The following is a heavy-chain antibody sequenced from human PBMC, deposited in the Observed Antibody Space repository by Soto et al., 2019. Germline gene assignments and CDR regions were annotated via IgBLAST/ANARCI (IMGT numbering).Heavy chain of an antibody. V-gene: IGHV4-34*01. CDR2: INHAGTT. CDR3: ATGGLFSS. Sequence: SETLSLTCDISGEYFSANYWSWIRQTPGKGLEWLGEINHAGTTDYNPSVEDRIIISADASKNQFSLKLTSVTAMDTAVYYCATGGLFSSWGQGTLVTV. J-gene: IGHJ5*02. CDR1: GEYFSANY. D-gene: IGHD3-3*01.